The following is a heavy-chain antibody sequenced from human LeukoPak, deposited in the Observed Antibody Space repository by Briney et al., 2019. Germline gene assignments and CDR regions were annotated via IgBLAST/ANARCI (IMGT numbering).Heavy chain of an antibody. J-gene: IGHJ4*02. Sequence: GESLKISCKGSGYSFTSYWIGWVRQMPGKGLGWTGIIYPGDSGTRYSPSFQGQVTISADKSISTAYLQWSSLKASDTAMYYCARPSSGWYFDYWGQGALVTVSS. CDR2: IYPGDSGT. CDR3: ARPSSGWYFDY. V-gene: IGHV5-51*01. CDR1: GYSFTSYW. D-gene: IGHD6-19*01.